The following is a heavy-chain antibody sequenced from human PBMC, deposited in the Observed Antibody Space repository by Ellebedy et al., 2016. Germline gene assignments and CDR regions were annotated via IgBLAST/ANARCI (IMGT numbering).Heavy chain of an antibody. J-gene: IGHJ4*02. CDR1: GGSISSYY. CDR3: ARHPHKLEPLDY. V-gene: IGHV4-59*08. Sequence: SETLSLTCTVSGGSISSYYWSWIRQPPGKGLEWIGYIYYSGSTNYNPSLKSRVTISVDTSKNQFSLKLSSVTAADTAVYYCARHPHKLEPLDYWGQGTLVTVSS. CDR2: IYYSGST. D-gene: IGHD1-14*01.